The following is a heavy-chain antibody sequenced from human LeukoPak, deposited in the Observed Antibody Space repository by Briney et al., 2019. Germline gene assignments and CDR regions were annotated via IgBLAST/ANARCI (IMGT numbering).Heavy chain of an antibody. Sequence: PGGSLRLSCAASGFTFSSYGMHWVRQAPGKGLEWVAFIRYDGSNKYYADSVKGRFTISRDNSKNTLYPQMNSLRAEDTAVYYCAKTRKWLRYFDYWGQGTLVTVSS. V-gene: IGHV3-30*02. J-gene: IGHJ4*02. CDR3: AKTRKWLRYFDY. CDR1: GFTFSSYG. CDR2: IRYDGSNK. D-gene: IGHD6-19*01.